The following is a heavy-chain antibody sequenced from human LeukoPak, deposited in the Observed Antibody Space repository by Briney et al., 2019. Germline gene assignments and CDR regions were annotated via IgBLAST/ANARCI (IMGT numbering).Heavy chain of an antibody. J-gene: IGHJ4*02. D-gene: IGHD5-24*01. CDR1: GYTFTSDG. CDR2: ISAYNGNT. V-gene: IGHV1-18*01. CDR3: ARDRRGRWLQFSPLDY. Sequence: ASVKVSCKASGYTFTSDGISWVRQAPGQGLEWMGWISAYNGNTNYAQKLQGRVTMTTDTSTSTACMELRSLRSDDTAVYYCARDRRGRWLQFSPLDYWGQGTLVTVSS.